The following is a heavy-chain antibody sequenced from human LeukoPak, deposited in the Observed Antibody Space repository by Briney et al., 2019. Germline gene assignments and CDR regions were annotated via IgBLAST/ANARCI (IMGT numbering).Heavy chain of an antibody. Sequence: SETLSLTCSVSGGSISRNSYYWGWIRQPPGKGLEWIGSINYSGSTYYNPSLKSRVTVSLDTSKNQFSLKLSSVAAADTAVYYCARWGYGDYDYFDYWGQGTLVTVSS. V-gene: IGHV4-39*01. CDR2: INYSGST. CDR1: GGSISRNSYY. J-gene: IGHJ4*02. D-gene: IGHD4-17*01. CDR3: ARWGYGDYDYFDY.